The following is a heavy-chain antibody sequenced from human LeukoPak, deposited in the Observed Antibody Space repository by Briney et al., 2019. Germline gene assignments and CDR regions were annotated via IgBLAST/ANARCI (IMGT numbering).Heavy chain of an antibody. CDR3: TRDSGLWFGEQVDY. CDR2: IRSKAYGGTT. V-gene: IGHV3-49*04. Sequence: GGSLRLSCTVSGFTFGDYAMSWVRQAPGKGLEWVGFIRSKAYGGTTEYAASVKGRFTISRDDSKSIAYLQMNSLKTEDTAVYYCTRDSGLWFGEQVDYWGQGTLVTVSS. J-gene: IGHJ4*02. D-gene: IGHD3-10*01. CDR1: GFTFGDYA.